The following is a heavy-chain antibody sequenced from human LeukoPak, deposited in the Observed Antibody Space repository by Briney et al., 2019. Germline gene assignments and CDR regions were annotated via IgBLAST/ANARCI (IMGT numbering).Heavy chain of an antibody. CDR3: AKALYNWNYGYYYYMDV. CDR2: ISGSGGST. D-gene: IGHD1-7*01. CDR1: GFTFSSYA. Sequence: GGSLRLSCAASGFTFSSYAMSWVRQAPGKGLEWVSAISGSGGSTYYADSVKGRFTISRDNSKNTLYLQTNSLRAEDTAVYYCAKALYNWNYGYYYYMDVWGKGTTVTVSS. V-gene: IGHV3-23*01. J-gene: IGHJ6*03.